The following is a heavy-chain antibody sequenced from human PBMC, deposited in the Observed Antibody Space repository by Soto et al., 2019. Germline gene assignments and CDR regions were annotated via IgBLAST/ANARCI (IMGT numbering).Heavy chain of an antibody. CDR2: MNPNSGNT. D-gene: IGHD3-10*01. CDR1: GYTFTSYD. CDR3: ARGQITMVRGVIKRYYYYYMDV. V-gene: IGHV1-8*01. Sequence: ASVKVSCKASGYTFTSYDINWVRQATGQGLEWMGWMNPNSGNTGYAQKFQGRVTMTRNTSISTAYMELSSLRSEDTAVYYCARGQITMVRGVIKRYYYYYMDVWGKGTTVTVSS. J-gene: IGHJ6*03.